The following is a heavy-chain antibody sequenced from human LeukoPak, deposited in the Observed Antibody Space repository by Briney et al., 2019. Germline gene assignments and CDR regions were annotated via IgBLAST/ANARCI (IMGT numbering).Heavy chain of an antibody. CDR2: LYHSGTT. J-gene: IGHJ2*01. Sequence: SETLSLTCTVSGYSIAHGFFWAWIRPPPGGGLEWIGSLYHSGTTYYNTSLKSRISTSVDTSKNQFSLKLRLVTAADTAVYYCARVEVPRDIDDWYFDLWGRGTLVTVSS. V-gene: IGHV4-38-2*02. CDR1: GYSIAHGFF. CDR3: ARVEVPRDIDDWYFDL. D-gene: IGHD2-15*01.